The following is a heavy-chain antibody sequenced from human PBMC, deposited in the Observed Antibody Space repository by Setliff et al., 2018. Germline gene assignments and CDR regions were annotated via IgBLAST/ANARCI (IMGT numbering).Heavy chain of an antibody. CDR1: GHIFTSNS. J-gene: IGHJ4*02. V-gene: IGHV1-46*01. CDR2: INPSGVRT. Sequence: ASVKVSCKASGHIFTSNSMHWVRQAPGQGLEWMGVINPSGVRTAYAQKFKGRVTLTRDTSTSTVYMEVSSLKSEDTAVYYCASDLMGFWGQGTLVTSPQ. CDR3: ASDLMGF.